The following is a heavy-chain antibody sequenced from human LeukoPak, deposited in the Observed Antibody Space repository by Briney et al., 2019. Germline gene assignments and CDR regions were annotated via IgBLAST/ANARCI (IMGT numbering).Heavy chain of an antibody. CDR2: IYYSGST. D-gene: IGHD1-26*01. V-gene: IGHV4-59*01. J-gene: IGHJ4*02. CDR3: ARVLGATVDY. Sequence: PSETLSLTCTVSGGSISSYYWSWIRQPPGKGLEWIGYIYYSGSTNYNPSLKSRVTISVDTSKNHFSLKLSSVTAADTAVYYCARVLGATVDYWGQGPLVTVSS. CDR1: GGSISSYY.